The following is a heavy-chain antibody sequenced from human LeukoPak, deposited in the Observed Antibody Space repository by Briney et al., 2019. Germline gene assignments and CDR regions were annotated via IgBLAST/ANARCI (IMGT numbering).Heavy chain of an antibody. Sequence: GGSLRLSCAASGFTFSDYYMSWIRQAPGKGLEWVSYISSSGSTIYYADSVKGRFTISRDNAKNSLYLQMNSLRAEDTAVYYCARGDIVATIVSPSRIYGMDVWGQGTTVTVSS. CDR2: ISSSGSTI. V-gene: IGHV3-11*01. CDR3: ARGDIVATIVSPSRIYGMDV. CDR1: GFTFSDYY. D-gene: IGHD5-12*01. J-gene: IGHJ6*02.